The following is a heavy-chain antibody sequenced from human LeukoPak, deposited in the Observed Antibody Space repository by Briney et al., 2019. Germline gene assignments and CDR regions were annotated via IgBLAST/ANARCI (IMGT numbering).Heavy chain of an antibody. CDR2: ISYDGSNK. D-gene: IGHD2-15*01. Sequence: PGGSLRLSCAASGCTFSSYGLYWVRQAPGKGLEWVAVISYDGSNKYYADSVKGRFTISRDNSKNTLYLQMNSLRAEDTAVYYCAKILGYCSGGSCLFDYWGQGTLVTVSS. V-gene: IGHV3-30*18. CDR3: AKILGYCSGGSCLFDY. CDR1: GCTFSSYG. J-gene: IGHJ4*02.